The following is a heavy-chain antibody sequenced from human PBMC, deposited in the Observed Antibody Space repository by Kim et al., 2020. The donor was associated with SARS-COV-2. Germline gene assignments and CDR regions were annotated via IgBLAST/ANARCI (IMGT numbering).Heavy chain of an antibody. V-gene: IGHV4-59*13. Sequence: SETLSLTCTVSGGSISSYYWSWIRQPPGKGLEWIGYIYYSGSTNYNPSLKSRVTISVDTSKNQFSLKLSSVTAADTAVYYCARGHDYEDGSGWNYYYYYGIDVWGQGTTVTVSS. D-gene: IGHD3-22*01. CDR3: ARGHDYEDGSGWNYYYYYGIDV. CDR1: GGSISSYY. J-gene: IGHJ6*02. CDR2: IYYSGST.